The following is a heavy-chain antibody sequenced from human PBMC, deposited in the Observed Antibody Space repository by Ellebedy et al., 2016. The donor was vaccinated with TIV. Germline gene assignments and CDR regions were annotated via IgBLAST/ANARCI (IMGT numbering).Heavy chain of an antibody. D-gene: IGHD1-26*01. CDR3: AKTSVGAFRSNWFHP. V-gene: IGHV5-10-1*01. J-gene: IGHJ5*02. CDR1: GNSFTTFW. Sequence: GESLKISCQDSGNSFTTFWITWVRQTPGKGLEWVGRIDLGDSYTNYSPSFEGRLTISADKSISTAYLSWASLKASDTAIYYCAKTSVGAFRSNWFHPWGQGTLVTVSS. CDR2: IDLGDSYT.